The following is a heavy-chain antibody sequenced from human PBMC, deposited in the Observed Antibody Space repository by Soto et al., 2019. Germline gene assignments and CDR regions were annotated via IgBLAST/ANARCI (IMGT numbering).Heavy chain of an antibody. Sequence: VQLLESGGGLVQPGGSLRLSCTASGFPFSHYAMSWVRQAPGKGLEWVSAISGSGNDASYADSVRGRFTISRDNSRDTLYLQMNSLRADDTAVYFCARDQSQGQMLLPYFDYWGRGTLVTVAS. J-gene: IGHJ4*02. CDR1: GFPFSHYA. V-gene: IGHV3-23*01. CDR3: ARDQSQGQMLLPYFDY. D-gene: IGHD3-22*01. CDR2: ISGSGNDA.